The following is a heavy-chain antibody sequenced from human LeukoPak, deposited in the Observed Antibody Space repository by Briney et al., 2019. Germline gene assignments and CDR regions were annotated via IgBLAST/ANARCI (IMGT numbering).Heavy chain of an antibody. Sequence: PGGSLRLSCAASGFTFSSYSMNWVRQAPGKGLEWVSYISSSSTIYYADSVKGRFTISRDNAKNSLYLQMNSLRDEDTAVYYCARDGTAMADDAFDIWGQGTMVTVSS. D-gene: IGHD5-18*01. CDR3: ARDGTAMADDAFDI. J-gene: IGHJ3*02. CDR1: GFTFSSYS. CDR2: ISSSSTI. V-gene: IGHV3-48*02.